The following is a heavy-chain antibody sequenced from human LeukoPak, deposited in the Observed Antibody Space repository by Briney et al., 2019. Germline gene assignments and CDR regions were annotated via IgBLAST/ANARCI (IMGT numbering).Heavy chain of an antibody. J-gene: IGHJ4*02. CDR3: TREYYYGSGSYYNGY. CDR1: GFTFSSYA. CDR2: IGGNGGST. D-gene: IGHD3-10*01. V-gene: IGHV3-23*01. Sequence: PGGSLRLSCAASGFTFSSYAMSWVRQAPGKGLEWVSTIGGNGGSTYYADSVKGRFTISRDNAKNSLYLQMNSLRAEDTAVYYCTREYYYGSGSYYNGYWGQGTLVTVSS.